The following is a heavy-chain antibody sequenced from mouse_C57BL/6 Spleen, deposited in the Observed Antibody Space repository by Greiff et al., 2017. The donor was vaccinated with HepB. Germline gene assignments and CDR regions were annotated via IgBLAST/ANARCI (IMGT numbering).Heavy chain of an antibody. CDR2: FYPGSGSI. Sequence: QVQLQQSGAELVKPGASVKLSCKASGYTFTEYTIRWVKQRSGQGLEWIGWFYPGSGSIKYNEKFKDKATLTADKSSSTVYMELSRLTSEDSAVYFCARHEGRYYSNYDAMDYWGQGTSVTVSS. V-gene: IGHV1-62-2*01. CDR3: ARHEGRYYSNYDAMDY. CDR1: GYTFTEYT. D-gene: IGHD2-5*01. J-gene: IGHJ4*01.